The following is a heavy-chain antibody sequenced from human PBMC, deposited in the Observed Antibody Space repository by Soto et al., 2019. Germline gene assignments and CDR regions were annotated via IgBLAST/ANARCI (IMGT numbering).Heavy chain of an antibody. V-gene: IGHV3-23*01. CDR2: ISGSGGST. CDR3: AKKLGYYDSSGYLFDY. D-gene: IGHD3-22*01. Sequence: GGSLRLSCAASGFTFSSYAMSWVRQAPGKGLEWVSAISGSGGSTYYADSVKGGFTISRDNSKNTLYLQMNSLRAEDTAVYYCAKKLGYYDSSGYLFDYWGQGTLVTVSS. CDR1: GFTFSSYA. J-gene: IGHJ4*02.